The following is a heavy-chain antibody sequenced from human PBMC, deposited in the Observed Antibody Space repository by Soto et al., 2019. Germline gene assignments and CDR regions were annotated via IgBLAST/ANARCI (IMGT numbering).Heavy chain of an antibody. CDR2: IGSSSSST. CDR3: ARGQNNPSY. CDR1: GFTFSDYY. Sequence: GGFLRLSCSASGFTFSDYYMTWIRQAPGKGLEWVSYIGSSSSSTNYADSVKGRFIISRDNAKNSLYLQMNSLRVEDTAVYFCARGQNNPSYWGQGTLVTVSS. J-gene: IGHJ4*02. V-gene: IGHV3-11*06.